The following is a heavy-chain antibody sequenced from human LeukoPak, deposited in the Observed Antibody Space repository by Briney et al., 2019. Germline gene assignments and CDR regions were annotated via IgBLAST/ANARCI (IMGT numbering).Heavy chain of an antibody. CDR1: GVTFSSYS. CDR3: AIDTFPGSGSYHLN. J-gene: IGHJ4*02. CDR2: ISSRSRTI. Sequence: GSLRLSCAGSGVTFSSYSLNWVRQAPGKGLEWVSYISSRSRTIYYADSVKGRFTISRDNAKNSLYLQMNSLRDEDTGVYYRAIDTFPGSGSYHLNWGQGTLVTVSS. D-gene: IGHD3-10*01. V-gene: IGHV3-48*02.